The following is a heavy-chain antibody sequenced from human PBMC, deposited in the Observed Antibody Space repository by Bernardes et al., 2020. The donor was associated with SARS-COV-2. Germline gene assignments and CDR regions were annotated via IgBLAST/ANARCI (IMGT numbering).Heavy chain of an antibody. V-gene: IGHV4-34*01. Sequence: SETLSLTCAVYGGSFSGYYWSWIRQPPGKGLEWIGEINHSGSTNYNPSLKSRVTISVDTSKNQFSLNLSSVTAADTAVYYCARGHYGDGYWGQGTLVTVSS. CDR2: INHSGST. CDR3: ARGHYGDGY. D-gene: IGHD3-10*01. CDR1: GGSFSGYY. J-gene: IGHJ4*02.